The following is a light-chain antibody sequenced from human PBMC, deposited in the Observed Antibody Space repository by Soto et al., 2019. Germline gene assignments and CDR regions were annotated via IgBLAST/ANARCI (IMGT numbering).Light chain of an antibody. V-gene: IGKV3-20*01. J-gene: IGKJ1*01. CDR2: GAS. CDR1: QSVSSTY. CDR3: QQYNNWPDT. Sequence: IVLTQSPGTLSLSPWERATLSCRASQSVSSTYLAWYQQKPGQAPRLLIYGASSRETGIPDTFSGSGSGTDFTLTISRLEPEDFAVYYCQQYNNWPDTFGQGTKVDIK.